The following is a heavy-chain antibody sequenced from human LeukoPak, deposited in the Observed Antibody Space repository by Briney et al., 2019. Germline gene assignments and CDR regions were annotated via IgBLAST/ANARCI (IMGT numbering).Heavy chain of an antibody. CDR3: AGSGYSYGNSFDY. Sequence: SETQSLTCTVSGGSISSYFWSWIRQPAGKGLEWIGRMYTSGSTNYNPSLKSRVTMSADTSKNQFSLKMSSVTAADTAVYYCAGSGYSYGNSFDYWGQGTLVTVSS. J-gene: IGHJ4*02. D-gene: IGHD5-18*01. CDR1: GGSISSYF. CDR2: MYTSGST. V-gene: IGHV4-4*07.